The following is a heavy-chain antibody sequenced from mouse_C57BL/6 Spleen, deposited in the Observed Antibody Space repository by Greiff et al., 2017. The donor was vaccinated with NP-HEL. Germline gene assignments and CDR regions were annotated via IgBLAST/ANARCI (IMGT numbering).Heavy chain of an antibody. V-gene: IGHV5-6*01. CDR3: ARHGAGTGIGAMDY. D-gene: IGHD4-1*01. CDR2: ISSGGSYT. J-gene: IGHJ4*01. CDR1: GFTFSSYG. Sequence: EVKLMESGGDLVKPGGSLKLSCAASGFTFSSYGMSWVRQTPDKRLEWVATISSGGSYTYYPDSVKGRFTISRDNAKNTLYLQMSSLKSEDTAMYYCARHGAGTGIGAMDYWGQGTSVTVSS.